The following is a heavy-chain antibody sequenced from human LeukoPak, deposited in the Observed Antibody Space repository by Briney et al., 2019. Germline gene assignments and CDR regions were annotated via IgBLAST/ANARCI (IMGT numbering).Heavy chain of an antibody. CDR2: ISYDGSNK. Sequence: GRSLRLSCAASGFTFSSYAMHWVRQAPGKGLEWVAVISYDGSNKYYADSVKGRFTISRDNSKNTLYLQMNRLRAEDTAVYYCARVGSGWEEYFQHWGQGTVVTVSS. D-gene: IGHD6-19*01. CDR3: ARVGSGWEEYFQH. J-gene: IGHJ1*01. CDR1: GFTFSSYA. V-gene: IGHV3-30*04.